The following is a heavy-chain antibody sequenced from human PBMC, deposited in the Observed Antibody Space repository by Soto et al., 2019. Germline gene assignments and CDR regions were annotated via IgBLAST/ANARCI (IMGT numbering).Heavy chain of an antibody. CDR1: GFTFSSYW. V-gene: IGHV3-7*01. J-gene: IGHJ4*02. CDR3: ARTGDGHHDFLDY. CDR2: INQDGNED. D-gene: IGHD1-1*01. Sequence: GGSLRLSCAASGFTFSSYWMNWVRQAPGKGLEWVANINQDGNEDNLLDSVKGRFTISRDNAKNSLFLQMNSLRVDVTAVYYCARTGDGHHDFLDYWGQGALVTVSS.